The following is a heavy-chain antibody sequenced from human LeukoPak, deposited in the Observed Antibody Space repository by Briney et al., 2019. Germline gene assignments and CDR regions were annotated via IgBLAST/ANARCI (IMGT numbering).Heavy chain of an antibody. Sequence: SETLSLTCTVSGGSISSSSYYWGWIRQPPGKGLEWIGSIYYSGSTYYNPSLKSRVTISVDTSKNQFSLKLSSVTAADTAVYYCARQVVVVPAAMDYYGMDVWGQGTTVTVSS. CDR2: IYYSGST. V-gene: IGHV4-39*01. CDR3: ARQVVVVPAAMDYYGMDV. J-gene: IGHJ6*02. D-gene: IGHD2-2*01. CDR1: GGSISSSSYY.